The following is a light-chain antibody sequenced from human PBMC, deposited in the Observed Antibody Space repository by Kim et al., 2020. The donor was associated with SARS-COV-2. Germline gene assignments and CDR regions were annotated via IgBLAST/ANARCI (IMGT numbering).Light chain of an antibody. CDR3: QQYGSSPYT. CDR1: QSVSSSY. V-gene: IGKV3-20*01. CDR2: GAA. Sequence: CPGDRPTLSRRARQSVSSSYLAWYQQNPGKAPRLSIYGAASRATGILDRFRGSGSGTDLTLTIRRLEPEVFAVYNGQQYGSSPYTFGQGTKLEI. J-gene: IGKJ2*01.